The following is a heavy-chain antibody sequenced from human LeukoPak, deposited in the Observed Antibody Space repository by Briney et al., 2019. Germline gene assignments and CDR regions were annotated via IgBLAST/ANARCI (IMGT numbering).Heavy chain of an antibody. CDR1: GGSISTYY. CDR2: IHSSGTT. J-gene: IGHJ4*02. Sequence: PSETLSLTCTVSGGSISTYYRGWIRQPAGKGLEWIGRIHSSGTTHYNPSLRSRVTLSIDTSKNQFSLKLSSVTAADTAVYYCGRLNLPAVSGAFDYWGQGTLVTVSS. CDR3: GRLNLPAVSGAFDY. V-gene: IGHV4-4*07. D-gene: IGHD2-2*01.